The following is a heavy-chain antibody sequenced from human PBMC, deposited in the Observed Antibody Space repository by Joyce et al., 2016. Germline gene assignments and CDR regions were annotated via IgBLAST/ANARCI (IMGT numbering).Heavy chain of an antibody. CDR2: ISGSGGST. CDR3: AKGRGYTGYYFDY. J-gene: IGHJ4*02. Sequence: DVQLLESGGDLVQPGWSLRLSCAASGFTFSSYAMSWVRQAPGKGLEWVSAISGSGGSTYYADSVKGRFTISRDNSKNTLYLQMNSLRGEDTAIYYCAKGRGYTGYYFDYWGQGTLVTVSS. D-gene: IGHD5-12*01. CDR1: GFTFSSYA. V-gene: IGHV3-23*01.